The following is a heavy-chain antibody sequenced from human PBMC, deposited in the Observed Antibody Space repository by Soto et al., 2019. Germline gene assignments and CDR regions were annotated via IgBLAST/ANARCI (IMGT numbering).Heavy chain of an antibody. J-gene: IGHJ5*02. D-gene: IGHD3-9*01. V-gene: IGHV1-2*02. CDR2: VNPTTGLT. CDR3: TTLRLDP. Sequence: QVQMVQSGSEVRKPGASVKVSCQASGYTFTALYMNFVRQAPGQGLEWMGWVNPTTGLTKYAQKFQGRVIMTRDTSINTAYMELSGLTSDDTAVYYCTTLRLDPWGQVTLVTVSS. CDR1: GYTFTALY.